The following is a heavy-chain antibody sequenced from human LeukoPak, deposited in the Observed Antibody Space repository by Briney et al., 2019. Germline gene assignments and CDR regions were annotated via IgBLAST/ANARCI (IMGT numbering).Heavy chain of an antibody. D-gene: IGHD6-13*01. J-gene: IGHJ4*02. CDR3: AREYSSSWYWYDPERRLDY. CDR2: ISYDGSNK. V-gene: IGHV3-30-3*01. CDR1: EFTFSSYA. Sequence: QAGGSLRLSCAASEFTFSSYAMHWVRQAPGKGLEWVAVISYDGSNKYYADSVKGRFTISRDNSKNTLYLQMNSLRAEDTAVYYCAREYSSSWYWYDPERRLDYWGQGTLVTVSS.